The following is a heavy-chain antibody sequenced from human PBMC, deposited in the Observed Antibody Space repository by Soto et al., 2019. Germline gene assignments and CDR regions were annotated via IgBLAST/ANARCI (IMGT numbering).Heavy chain of an antibody. D-gene: IGHD6-13*01. J-gene: IGHJ4*02. CDR3: AHRIAAAGTRAFDY. V-gene: IGHV2-5*02. Sequence: QPLGKACTSRGFSHRSSEVGVGWIRQPPGKALEWLALIYWDDDKRYSPSLKSRLTITKDTSKNQVVLTMTNMDPVDTATYYCAHRIAAAGTRAFDYWGQGTLVTVSS. CDR1: GFSHRSSEVG. CDR2: IYWDDDK.